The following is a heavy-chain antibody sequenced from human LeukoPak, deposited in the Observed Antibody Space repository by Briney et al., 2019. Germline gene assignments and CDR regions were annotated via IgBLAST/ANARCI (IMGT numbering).Heavy chain of an antibody. J-gene: IGHJ4*02. CDR1: GFTFSRYA. V-gene: IGHV3-30-3*01. CDR3: ARVGYYSSGPFSYFDY. D-gene: IGHD3-10*01. CDR2: ISYDGSNE. Sequence: GGSLRLSCAASGFTFSRYAMHWVRQAPGKGLEWVAVISYDGSNEYYADTVKGRFTISRDSSENTLYLQMNSLRVEDTAVYYCARVGYYSSGPFSYFDYWGQGTLVTVSS.